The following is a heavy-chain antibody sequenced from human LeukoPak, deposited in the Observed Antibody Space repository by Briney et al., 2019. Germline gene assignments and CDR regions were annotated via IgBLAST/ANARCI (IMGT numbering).Heavy chain of an antibody. J-gene: IGHJ6*02. Sequence: ASVKVSCKASGYTFTAYYMHWVRQAPGQGLEWMGGINPDSGSTIYAQKFQGRVTMTRDTSISTAYMELSRLRSDDTAVYYCARYVWNDEGISDYYGMDVWGQGTTVTVSS. CDR2: INPDSGST. D-gene: IGHD1-1*01. CDR3: ARYVWNDEGISDYYGMDV. V-gene: IGHV1-2*02. CDR1: GYTFTAYY.